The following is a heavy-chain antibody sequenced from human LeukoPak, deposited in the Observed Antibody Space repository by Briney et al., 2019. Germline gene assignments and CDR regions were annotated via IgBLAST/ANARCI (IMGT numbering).Heavy chain of an antibody. Sequence: GGSLRLSCAASGFTFSNYWIHWVRQAPGKGLVWVSRINSDGSRIDYAESVKGRFTISIDSAADTVYLYMGSLRPEDAALYYCARVRDPFGMDVWGQGTTVTVSS. CDR3: ARVRDPFGMDV. CDR2: INSDGSRI. CDR1: GFTFSNYW. J-gene: IGHJ6*02. V-gene: IGHV3-74*01. D-gene: IGHD3-10*01.